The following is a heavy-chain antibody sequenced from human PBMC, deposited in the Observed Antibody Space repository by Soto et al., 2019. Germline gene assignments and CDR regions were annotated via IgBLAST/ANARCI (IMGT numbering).Heavy chain of an antibody. Sequence: QVPLVQSGAEVKKPGASVKVSCKASGYTFTSYAMHWVRQAPGQRLEWMGWINAGNGNTKYSQKFQGRVTITRDTSASTAYMELSSLRSEDTAVYYCARGGLWFGELLPMDVWGQGTTVTVSS. V-gene: IGHV1-3*01. CDR2: INAGNGNT. J-gene: IGHJ6*02. D-gene: IGHD3-10*01. CDR3: ARGGLWFGELLPMDV. CDR1: GYTFTSYA.